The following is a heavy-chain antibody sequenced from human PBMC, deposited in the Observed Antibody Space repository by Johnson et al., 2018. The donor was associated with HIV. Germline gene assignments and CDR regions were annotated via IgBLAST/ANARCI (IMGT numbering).Heavy chain of an antibody. CDR1: GFKYAA. CDR3: ARDRCSSTSCIDAFDI. J-gene: IGHJ3*02. CDR2: TPGGDGGT. D-gene: IGHD2-2*01. V-gene: IGHV3-23*04. Sequence: VQLVESGGGLVQPGGSLRVSCAASGFKYAASGLAFSNYAVKWVSHTPGGDGGTSFADSVRGRYIISRDNSKNSLYLQMNSLRAEDTATYYCARDRCSSTSCIDAFDIWGQGTMVTVSS.